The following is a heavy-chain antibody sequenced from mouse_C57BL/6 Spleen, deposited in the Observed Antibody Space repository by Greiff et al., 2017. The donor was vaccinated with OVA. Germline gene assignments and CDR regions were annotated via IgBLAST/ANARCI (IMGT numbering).Heavy chain of an antibody. Sequence: EVQLVESGPGLVKPSQSLSLTCSVTGYSITSGYYWNWIRQFPGNKLEWMGYISYDGSNNYNPSLKNRISITRDTSKNQFFLKLNSVTTEDTATYYCARDYDYDEWFAYWGQGTLVTVSA. CDR3: ARDYDYDEWFAY. CDR2: ISYDGSN. D-gene: IGHD2-4*01. J-gene: IGHJ3*01. CDR1: GYSITSGYY. V-gene: IGHV3-6*01.